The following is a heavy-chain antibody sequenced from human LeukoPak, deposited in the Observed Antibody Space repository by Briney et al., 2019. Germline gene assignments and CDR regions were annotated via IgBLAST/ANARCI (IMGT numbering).Heavy chain of an antibody. CDR3: ARRGTTVTIYYYYYYMDV. V-gene: IGHV4-34*01. D-gene: IGHD4-17*01. CDR1: GGSFSGYY. Sequence: ASETLSLTCAVYGGSFSGYYWSWIRQPPGKGLERIGEINHSGSTNYNPSLKSRVTISVDTSKNQFSLKLSSVTAADTAVYYCARRGTTVTIYYYYYYMDVWGKGTTVTISS. CDR2: INHSGST. J-gene: IGHJ6*03.